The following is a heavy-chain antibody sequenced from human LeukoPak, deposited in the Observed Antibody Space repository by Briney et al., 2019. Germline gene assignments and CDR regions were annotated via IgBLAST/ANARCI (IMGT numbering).Heavy chain of an antibody. Sequence: PSETLSPTCTVSGGSISSGSYYWSWIRQPAGKGLEWIGRIYTSGSTNYNPSLKSRVTISVDTSKNQFSLKLSSVTAADTAVYYCARGIRLLETFDYWGQGTLVTVSS. CDR2: IYTSGST. CDR3: ARGIRLLETFDY. D-gene: IGHD3-3*01. CDR1: GGSISSGSYY. J-gene: IGHJ4*02. V-gene: IGHV4-61*02.